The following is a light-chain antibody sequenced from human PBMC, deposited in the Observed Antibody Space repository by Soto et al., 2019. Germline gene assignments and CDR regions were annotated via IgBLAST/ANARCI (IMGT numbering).Light chain of an antibody. CDR1: TGAVTSGHY. V-gene: IGLV7-46*01. Sequence: QAVVTQEPSLTGSPGGTVTLTCGSSTGAVTSGHYPYWFQQKPGQAPRTLIYDTSNKHSWTPARFSGSLLGGKAALTLSGAHPEDDAEYYCFLWFIGGHVFGTGTKLTVL. CDR2: DTS. CDR3: FLWFIGGHV. J-gene: IGLJ1*01.